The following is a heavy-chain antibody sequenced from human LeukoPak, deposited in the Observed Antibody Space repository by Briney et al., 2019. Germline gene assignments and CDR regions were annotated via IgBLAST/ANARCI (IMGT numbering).Heavy chain of an antibody. CDR2: INPTGTGT. V-gene: IGHV1-46*01. CDR1: GYTFINNW. D-gene: IGHD3-10*01. CDR3: ARDNSVGDIAWWFDP. J-gene: IGHJ5*02. Sequence: GASVKVSCKASGYTFINNWMHWVRQAPGQGLEWIGLINPTGTGTLYAQKFQGRVTMTRDMSTSTDYMELNSLRSEDTAVYYCARDNSVGDIAWWFDPWGQGTLVTVSS.